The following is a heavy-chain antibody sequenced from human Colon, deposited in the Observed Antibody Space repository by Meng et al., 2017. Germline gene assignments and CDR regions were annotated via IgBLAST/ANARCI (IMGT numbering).Heavy chain of an antibody. V-gene: IGHV4-34*01. CDR1: GGSFSGCY. Sequence: QVKLHQGGDGLLQPSATPSLTCAVSGGSFSGCYWSWIRQPPGQGLEWIGEIDHFGISNYNSSLKGRLTMSVDTSKKQISLTLTSVTAADTAVYYCATGLRHGDWFDPWGPGTLVTVSS. D-gene: IGHD4-17*01. CDR2: IDHFGIS. CDR3: ATGLRHGDWFDP. J-gene: IGHJ5*02.